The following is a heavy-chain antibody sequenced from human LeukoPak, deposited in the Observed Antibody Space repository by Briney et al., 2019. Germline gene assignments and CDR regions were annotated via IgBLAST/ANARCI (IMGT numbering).Heavy chain of an antibody. D-gene: IGHD2-2*02. CDR2: INHSGST. CDR3: ARLAHTRCHDY. CDR1: GGSFSGYY. Sequence: SETLSLTCAVYGGSFSGYYWSWIRQPPGKGLEWIGEINHSGSTNYNPSLKSRVTISVDTSKNQFSLKLSSVTAADTAVYYCARLAHTRCHDYWGQGTLVTVSS. V-gene: IGHV4-34*01. J-gene: IGHJ4*02.